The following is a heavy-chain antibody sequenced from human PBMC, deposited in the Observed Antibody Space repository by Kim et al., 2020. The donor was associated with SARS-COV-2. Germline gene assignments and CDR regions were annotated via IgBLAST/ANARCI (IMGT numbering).Heavy chain of an antibody. CDR2: ITPFNGNT. Sequence: SVKVSCKASGYTFTYRYLHWVRQAPGQALEWMGWITPFNGNTNYAQKFQDRVTITRDRSMSTAYMELSSLRSEDTAMYYCARSNSSGYYFDYWGQGTLVTVSS. CDR3: ARSNSSGYYFDY. J-gene: IGHJ4*02. CDR1: GYTFTYRY. V-gene: IGHV1-45*02. D-gene: IGHD3-22*01.